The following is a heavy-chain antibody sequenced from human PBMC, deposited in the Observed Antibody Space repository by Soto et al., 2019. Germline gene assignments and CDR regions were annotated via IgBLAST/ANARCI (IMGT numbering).Heavy chain of an antibody. CDR3: ARGENIVSDPYTWFDP. V-gene: IGHV1-46*01. CDR1: GYTFTSYY. J-gene: IGHJ5*02. D-gene: IGHD3-16*01. CDR2: INPSGRTT. Sequence: QVQLVQSGAEVKKPGASEKVSCQASGYTFTSYYIHWVRRAPGQGLEWMGIINPSGRTTRYAQKFQGRVTMTRDKSTSTVYMELNSLTSEDTAMYYCARGENIVSDPYTWFDPWGQGTLVTVSS.